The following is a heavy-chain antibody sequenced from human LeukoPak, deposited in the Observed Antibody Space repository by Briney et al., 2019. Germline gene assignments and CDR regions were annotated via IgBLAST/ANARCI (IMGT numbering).Heavy chain of an antibody. D-gene: IGHD3-9*01. CDR1: GGSISSGSYY. V-gene: IGHV4-61*02. Sequence: PSQTLSLTCTVSGGSISSGSYYWSWIRQPAGKGLEWIGRIYTSGSTNYNPPLKSRVTMSVDTSKNQFSLKLSSVTAADTAVYYCARLHYDILTGYYEDYWGQGTLVTVSS. J-gene: IGHJ4*02. CDR2: IYTSGST. CDR3: ARLHYDILTGYYEDY.